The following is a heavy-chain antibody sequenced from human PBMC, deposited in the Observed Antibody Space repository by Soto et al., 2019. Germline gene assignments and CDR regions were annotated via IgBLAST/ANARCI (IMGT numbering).Heavy chain of an antibody. CDR3: ARGDSTDCSNGVCSFFYNHDMDV. J-gene: IGHJ6*02. V-gene: IGHV1-2*04. CDR2: INPKSGGT. CDR1: GYSFTDYH. Sequence: ASVKVSCKASGYSFTDYHIHWVRQAPGQGLEWLGRINPKSGGTSTAQKFQGWVTMTTETSISTASMELTRLTSDDTAIYYCARGDSTDCSNGVCSFFYNHDMDVWGQGTTVTVYS. D-gene: IGHD2-8*01.